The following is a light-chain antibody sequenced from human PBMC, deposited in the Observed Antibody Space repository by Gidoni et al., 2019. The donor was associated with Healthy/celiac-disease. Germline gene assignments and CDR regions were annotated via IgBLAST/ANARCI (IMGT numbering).Light chain of an antibody. Sequence: EIVLTQSPGTLSLSPGERATLSCRASQSVSSSYLAWYQQKPGQAPRLLIYGASSRATGIPDRFSGSVSGTDFTLTISRLDPEDFAVYYCQQYGSSPRNTFGQGTKLEIK. J-gene: IGKJ2*01. CDR1: QSVSSSY. V-gene: IGKV3-20*01. CDR3: QQYGSSPRNT. CDR2: GAS.